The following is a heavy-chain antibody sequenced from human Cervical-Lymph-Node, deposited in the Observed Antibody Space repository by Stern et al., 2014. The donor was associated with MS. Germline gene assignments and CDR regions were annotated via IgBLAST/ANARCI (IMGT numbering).Heavy chain of an antibody. D-gene: IGHD1-26*01. Sequence: VQLVESGPGLVKPSQTLSLTCIVSGGSISSSGYYWSWIRQPADKGLEWIGRIHDSGSTYYNPSLKSRVTISMDTAKNQFSLKLPSGTAADTAVYYCATTRWDLFTWNWFDPWGQGTLVTVSS. CDR2: IHDSGST. J-gene: IGHJ5*02. V-gene: IGHV4-61*02. CDR1: GGSISSSGYY. CDR3: ATTRWDLFTWNWFDP.